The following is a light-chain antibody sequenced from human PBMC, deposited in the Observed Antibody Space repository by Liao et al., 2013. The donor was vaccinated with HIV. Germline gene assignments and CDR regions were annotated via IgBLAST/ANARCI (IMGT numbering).Light chain of an antibody. CDR3: QAWVTSNAI. J-gene: IGLJ2*01. Sequence: SYELTQPPSVSAAPGETARITCGENNIGSKSVHWYQLKPGQAPVLVIYFDSDRPSGIPERFSGFNSGNTATLTISGTQAVDEATYHCQAWVTSNAIFGGGTRLTVL. CDR2: FDS. CDR1: NIGSKS. V-gene: IGLV3-21*01.